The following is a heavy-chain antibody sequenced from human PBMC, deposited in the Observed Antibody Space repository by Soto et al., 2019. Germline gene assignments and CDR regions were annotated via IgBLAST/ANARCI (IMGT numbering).Heavy chain of an antibody. CDR2: IYYSGST. Sequence: PSENLYLTCTVSGGSVSSGSYYWSWIRQPTGKGLGWIGYIYYSGSTNYNSSLKSRVTISVDTSKIQSSLKLSSVSATDTAVYYCPREKGNVVLFLARPHYYAIVV. D-gene: IGHD3-3*01. CDR1: GGSVSSGSYY. CDR3: PREKGNVVLFLARPHYYAIVV. V-gene: IGHV4-61*01. J-gene: IGHJ6*01.